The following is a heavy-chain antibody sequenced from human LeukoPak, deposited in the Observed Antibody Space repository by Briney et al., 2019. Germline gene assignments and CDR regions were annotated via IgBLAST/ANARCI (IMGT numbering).Heavy chain of an antibody. D-gene: IGHD3-10*01. CDR1: GFTFSSYA. Sequence: PGGSLRLSCAASGFTFSSYAMHWVRQAPGKGLEWVAVISYDGSNKYYADSVKGRFTISRDNSKNTLYLQMNSLRAEDTAVYYCARGITMVRGVIDYWGQGTLVTVSS. V-gene: IGHV3-30-3*01. J-gene: IGHJ4*02. CDR3: ARGITMVRGVIDY. CDR2: ISYDGSNK.